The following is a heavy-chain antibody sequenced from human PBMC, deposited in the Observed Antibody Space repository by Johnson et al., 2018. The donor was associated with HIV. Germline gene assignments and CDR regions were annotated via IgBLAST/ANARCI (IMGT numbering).Heavy chain of an antibody. D-gene: IGHD1-26*01. J-gene: IGHJ3*02. CDR1: GFSVSSKY. V-gene: IGHV3-66*01. Sequence: VQLVESGGGLVQPGGSLRLSCAASGFSVSSKYMSWVRQAPGKGLEWVSVIYSGGSTFYAAPVKGRFTISRDDSKNTLYLQMNSLRAEDTAIYYCASLGGSYSLDIWGQGTMVTVSS. CDR2: IYSGGST. CDR3: ASLGGSYSLDI.